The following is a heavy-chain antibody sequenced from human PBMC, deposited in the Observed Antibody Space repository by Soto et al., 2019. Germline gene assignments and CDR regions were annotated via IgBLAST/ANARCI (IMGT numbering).Heavy chain of an antibody. D-gene: IGHD2-21*01. Sequence: GGSLRLSCAASGFTFSDFYMTWVRQAPGKGLEWLSYISINSNHKEYGDSVKGRHTISRDNAKNSLYLQMNSLRADDTAVYYCVRGGGGGQFDYWGQGTLVTVSS. CDR3: VRGGGGGQFDY. V-gene: IGHV3-11*06. J-gene: IGHJ4*02. CDR1: GFTFSDFY. CDR2: ISINSNHK.